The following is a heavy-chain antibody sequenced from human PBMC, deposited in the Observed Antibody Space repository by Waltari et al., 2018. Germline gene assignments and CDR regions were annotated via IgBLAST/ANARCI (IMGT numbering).Heavy chain of an antibody. V-gene: IGHV3-30*02. CDR2: IRYDGSNK. CDR1: GISFSTSG. CDR3: AAELIGEAFDV. J-gene: IGHJ3*01. Sequence: QVPLLESGGGVVQPGGSLRLSCAASGISFSTSGMHWVRQTPGKGLEWRAFIRYDGSNKYYGDSVKGRFTISRDNSKNTLYLQMDSLRTEDTAVYYCAAELIGEAFDVWGQGTRVTVSS.